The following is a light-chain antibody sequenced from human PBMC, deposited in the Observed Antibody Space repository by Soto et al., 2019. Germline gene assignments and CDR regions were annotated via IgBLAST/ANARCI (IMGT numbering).Light chain of an antibody. CDR3: QQYHSSPTWT. Sequence: DIKMPQSPSSLSASVGDRVTITCRASQSISSYLNWYQQRPGKAPKLLIHDASSLQTGVPSRFSGSGSGTEFIFTISSLQPEDFATYYCQQYHSSPTWTFGQGTKVDIK. CDR1: QSISSY. CDR2: DAS. J-gene: IGKJ1*01. V-gene: IGKV1-39*01.